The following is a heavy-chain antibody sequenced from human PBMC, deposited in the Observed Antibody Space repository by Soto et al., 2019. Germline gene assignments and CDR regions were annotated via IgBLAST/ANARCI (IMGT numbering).Heavy chain of an antibody. CDR1: GFTFSSYW. Sequence: EVQLVESGGGLVQPGGSLRLSCAASGFTFSSYWMSWVRQAPGKGLEWVANIKQDGSEKYYVDSVKGRFTISRDNAKNSLYLQMNSLRAEDTAVYYCARDKLADRLRRYYYGMDVWGQGTTVTVSS. J-gene: IGHJ6*02. V-gene: IGHV3-7*01. CDR2: IKQDGSEK. CDR3: ARDKLADRLRRYYYGMDV. D-gene: IGHD6-6*01.